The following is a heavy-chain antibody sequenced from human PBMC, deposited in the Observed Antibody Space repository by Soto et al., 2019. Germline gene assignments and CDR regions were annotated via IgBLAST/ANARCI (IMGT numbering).Heavy chain of an antibody. Sequence: ASVKVSCKASGYTFRSYDIHWVRQATGQGLEWMGWVNPNTGNTGYAQRFQGRVTMTRDISKSTAYMELSRLTSEDTTTYYCARAYGAGSFDFWGPGTLVTV. V-gene: IGHV1-8*01. CDR1: GYTFRSYD. D-gene: IGHD3-10*01. J-gene: IGHJ5*01. CDR3: ARAYGAGSFDF. CDR2: VNPNTGNT.